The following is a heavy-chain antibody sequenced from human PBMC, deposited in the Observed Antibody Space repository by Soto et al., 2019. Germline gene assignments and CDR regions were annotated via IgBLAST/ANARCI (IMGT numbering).Heavy chain of an antibody. D-gene: IGHD2-2*01. Sequence: GGSLRLSCAASGFTFSSYWMHWVRQAPGKGLVWVSRINSDGSSTSYADSVKGRFTISRDNAKNTLYLQMNSLRAEDTAVYYCAKGGPVVGYCSSTSWQTGGYYYYYYMDVWGKGTTVTVSS. V-gene: IGHV3-74*01. J-gene: IGHJ6*03. CDR3: AKGGPVVGYCSSTSWQTGGYYYYYYMDV. CDR2: INSDGSST. CDR1: GFTFSSYW.